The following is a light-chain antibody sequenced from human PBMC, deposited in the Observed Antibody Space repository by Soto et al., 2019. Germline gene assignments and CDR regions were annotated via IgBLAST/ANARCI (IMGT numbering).Light chain of an antibody. V-gene: IGLV1-40*01. J-gene: IGLJ1*01. CDR3: SSYTSRSTPYV. CDR2: GNS. Sequence: QSVLTQPPSVSGAPGQRVTISCTGSSSNIGAGYDVHWYQQLPGTAPKLLIYGNSNRPSGVPDRFSGSKSGTSASLAITGLQAEDEADYYCSSYTSRSTPYVFGTGTQLTVL. CDR1: SSNIGAGYD.